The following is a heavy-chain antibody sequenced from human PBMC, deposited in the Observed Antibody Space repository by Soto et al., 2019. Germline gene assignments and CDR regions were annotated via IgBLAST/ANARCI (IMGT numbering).Heavy chain of an antibody. Sequence: SETLSLTCTVSGGSISSGDYYWSWIRQPPGKGLEWIGYIYYSGSTNYNPSLKSRVTISVDTSKNQFSLKLSSVTAADTAVYYCARDGIYDFWSGYPSRWFDPWGQGTLVTVSS. V-gene: IGHV4-61*08. CDR2: IYYSGST. CDR1: GGSISSGDYY. D-gene: IGHD3-3*01. CDR3: ARDGIYDFWSGYPSRWFDP. J-gene: IGHJ5*02.